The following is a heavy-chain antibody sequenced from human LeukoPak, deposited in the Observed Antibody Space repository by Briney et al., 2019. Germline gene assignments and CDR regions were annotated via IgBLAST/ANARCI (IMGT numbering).Heavy chain of an antibody. CDR1: GGSISSYY. Sequence: PSETLSLTCTVSGGSISSYYWSWIRQPPGKGLEWIGYIDYSGSTNYNPSLKSRVTISVDTSKNQFSLKLSSVTAADTAVYYCARAEYDFWSGYYGYWGQGTLVTVSS. CDR3: ARAEYDFWSGYYGY. J-gene: IGHJ4*02. V-gene: IGHV4-59*01. D-gene: IGHD3-3*01. CDR2: IDYSGST.